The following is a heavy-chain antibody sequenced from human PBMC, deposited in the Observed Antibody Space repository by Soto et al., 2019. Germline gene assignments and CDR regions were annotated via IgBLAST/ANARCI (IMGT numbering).Heavy chain of an antibody. D-gene: IGHD3-3*01. CDR2: INSDGSST. CDR1: GFTFSSYW. V-gene: IGHV3-74*01. CDR3: ARVGGGRFWSGYYQSYYFDY. J-gene: IGHJ4*02. Sequence: GGSLRLSCAASGFTFSSYWMHWVRQAPGKGLVWFLRINSDGSSTSYADSVKGRFTISRDNAKNTLYLQMNSLRAEDTAVYYCARVGGGRFWSGYYQSYYFDYWGQGTLVTVSS.